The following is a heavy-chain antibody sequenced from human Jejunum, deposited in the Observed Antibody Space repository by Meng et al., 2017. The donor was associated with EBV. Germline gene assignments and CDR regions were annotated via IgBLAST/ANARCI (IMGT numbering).Heavy chain of an antibody. V-gene: IGHV2-5*02. CDR2: IYWDDDQ. CDR1: GFSLSTIGVG. CDR3: AHFYDSSGYTDS. D-gene: IGHD3-22*01. Sequence: QITLKDSGPQLVKPTHTLTLTCTFSGFSLSTIGVGVSWIRQPPGKALEWLALIYWDDDQRFSPSLRSRLTITKDTSKNQVVLTMSNMDPADTGTYFCAHFYDSSGYTDSWGQGTLVTVSS. J-gene: IGHJ5*01.